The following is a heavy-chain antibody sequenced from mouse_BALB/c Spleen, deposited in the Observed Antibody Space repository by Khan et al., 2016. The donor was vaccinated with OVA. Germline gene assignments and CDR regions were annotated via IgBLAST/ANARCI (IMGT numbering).Heavy chain of an antibody. V-gene: IGHV5-9-3*01. D-gene: IGHD2-1*01. Sequence: EVELVESGGGLVKPGGSLKLSCAVSGFTFSTYAMSWVRQTPEKRLEWVATISSDGDYTYYPDNVTGRFTISRDNAKNTLYLQMSSLRSEDTALYYCARALYGNFAYWGQGTLVTVSA. CDR1: GFTFSTYA. CDR3: ARALYGNFAY. CDR2: ISSDGDYT. J-gene: IGHJ3*01.